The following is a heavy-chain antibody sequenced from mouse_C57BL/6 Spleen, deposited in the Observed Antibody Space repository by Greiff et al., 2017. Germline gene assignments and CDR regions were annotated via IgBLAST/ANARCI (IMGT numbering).Heavy chain of an antibody. D-gene: IGHD2-1*01. CDR2: ISDGGSYT. J-gene: IGHJ2*01. CDR1: GFTFSSYA. V-gene: IGHV5-4*01. Sequence: EVKLMESGGGLVKPGGSLKLSCAASGFTFSSYAMSWVRQTPEKRLEWVATISDGGSYTYYPDNVKGRFTISRDNAKNNLYLQMSHLKSEDTAMYYCARDSGSTMVTTYFDYWGQGTTLTVSS. CDR3: ARDSGSTMVTTYFDY.